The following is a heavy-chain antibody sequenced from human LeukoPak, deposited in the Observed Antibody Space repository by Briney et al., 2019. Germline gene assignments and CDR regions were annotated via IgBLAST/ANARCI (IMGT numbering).Heavy chain of an antibody. D-gene: IGHD6-6*01. CDR3: ARDRQLVLDY. CDR1: GGSISSGDYY. CDR2: IYDSGSA. Sequence: PSETLSLTCTVSGGSISSGDYYWSWIRQHPGKGLEWIGHIYDSGSAYYNPSLKSRVTISVDTSKNQFSLRLSSVTAVDTAVYYCARDRQLVLDYWGQGTLVTVSS. V-gene: IGHV4-31*03. J-gene: IGHJ4*02.